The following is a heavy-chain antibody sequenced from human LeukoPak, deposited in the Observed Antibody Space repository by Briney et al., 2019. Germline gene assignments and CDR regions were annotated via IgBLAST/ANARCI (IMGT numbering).Heavy chain of an antibody. CDR2: ISWNSGSI. J-gene: IGHJ4*02. CDR3: AKDSRSSGYYIDY. V-gene: IGHV3-9*01. CDR1: GFTFDDYA. D-gene: IGHD3-22*01. Sequence: GRSLRLSCAASGFTFDDYAMHWVRQAPGKGLEWISGISWNSGSIGYADSVKGRFTISRDNAKNSLYLRMNSLRAEDTALYYCAKDSRSSGYYIDYWGQGTLVTVSS.